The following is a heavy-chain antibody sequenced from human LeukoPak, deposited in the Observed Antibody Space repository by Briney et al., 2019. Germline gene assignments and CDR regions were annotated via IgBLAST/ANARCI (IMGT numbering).Heavy chain of an antibody. V-gene: IGHV1-2*04. Sequence: ASVKVSCKASGYTFTGYYMHWVRQAPGQGLEWMGWINPNSGGTNYAQRFQGWVTMTRDTSISTACMELSRLRSDDTAVYYCARGPLRFLEWFPRDYYYGMDVWGQGTTVTVSS. CDR1: GYTFTGYY. CDR3: ARGPLRFLEWFPRDYYYGMDV. D-gene: IGHD3-3*01. CDR2: INPNSGGT. J-gene: IGHJ6*02.